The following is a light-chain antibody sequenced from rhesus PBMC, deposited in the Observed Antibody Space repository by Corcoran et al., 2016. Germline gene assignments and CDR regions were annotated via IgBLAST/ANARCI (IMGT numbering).Light chain of an antibody. J-gene: IGKJ3*01. CDR2: VTS. V-gene: IGKV1-43*02. Sequence: DIQITQSPSSLSASVGDRVTITCRASQGISTHLNWYQQKPGKTPKRLLYVTSTLETGVPSRFSGSGSGTDFTLPISSLQPEDFATYYCLQFASDPFTFGPGTKLDIK. CDR1: QGISTH. CDR3: LQFASDPFT.